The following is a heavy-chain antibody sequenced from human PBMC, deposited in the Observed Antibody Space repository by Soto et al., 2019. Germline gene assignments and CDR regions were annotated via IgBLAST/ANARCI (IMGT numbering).Heavy chain of an antibody. Sequence: ASGPVSCTASGSTMTSDDINWGRQATGQGLEWMGWMNPNSGNTGYAQKFQGRVTMTRNTSISTAYMELSSLRSEDTAVYYCARGRRDITMIVVPRNYYYGMDGWGQGTTVTISS. CDR3: ARGRRDITMIVVPRNYYYGMDG. V-gene: IGHV1-8*01. J-gene: IGHJ6*02. CDR2: MNPNSGNT. D-gene: IGHD3-22*01. CDR1: GSTMTSDD.